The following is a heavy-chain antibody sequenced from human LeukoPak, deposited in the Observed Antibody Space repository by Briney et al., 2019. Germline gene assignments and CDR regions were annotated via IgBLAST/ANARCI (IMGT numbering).Heavy chain of an antibody. V-gene: IGHV4-59*11. CDR2: IYYSGSI. J-gene: IGHJ3*02. Sequence: SETLSLTCTVSGGFMRVHLGRWLRQPPGKGLEWIGYIYYSGSINYNSSLKSRVAISVDTSRNQFSLKLSSMTAADTAVYYCVRNTLPHGNASDIWGQGTMVTVSS. CDR1: GGFMRVHL. D-gene: IGHD2-15*01. CDR3: VRNTLPHGNASDI.